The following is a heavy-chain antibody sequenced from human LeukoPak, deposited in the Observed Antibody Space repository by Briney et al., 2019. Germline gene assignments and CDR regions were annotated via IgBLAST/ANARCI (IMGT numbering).Heavy chain of an antibody. D-gene: IGHD3-10*01. CDR1: GGYVSRYY. V-gene: IGHV4-59*02. J-gene: IGHJ4*02. CDR3: ARGSRGVITIPDY. Sequence: SETLSLSCSVSGGYVSRYYWNWNRQSPGMELEWVGYIDYSGATKYNPSLKSRVTISVDTSKNQFSLKLSSVTAADTAVYYCARGSRGVITIPDYWGQGTLVTVSS. CDR2: IDYSGAT.